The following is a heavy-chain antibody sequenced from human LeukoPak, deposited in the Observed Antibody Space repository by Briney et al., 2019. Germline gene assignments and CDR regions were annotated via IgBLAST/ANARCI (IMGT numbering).Heavy chain of an antibody. Sequence: GGSLRLSCAASEFTFRSHVMSWVRQAPGKGLEWVSAIVGSGSTTHYADSVKGRFTISRDNSKNTLYLQMNSLRAEDTAVYYCAKDYSGTYYRGADYRGQGTLVTVSS. J-gene: IGHJ4*02. CDR3: AKDYSGTYYRGADY. D-gene: IGHD1-26*01. V-gene: IGHV3-23*01. CDR1: EFTFRSHV. CDR2: IVGSGSTT.